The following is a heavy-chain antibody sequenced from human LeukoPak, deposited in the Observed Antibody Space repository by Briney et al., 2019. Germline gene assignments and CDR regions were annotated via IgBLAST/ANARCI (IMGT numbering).Heavy chain of an antibody. Sequence: ASVRVSCMASGGTFSSYAISWVRQAPGQGLEWMGGIIPIFGTANYAQKFQGRVTITADKSTSTAYMELSSLRSEDTAVYYCARDLGRGDYVWGSYRYWGQGTLVTVSS. J-gene: IGHJ4*02. CDR3: ARDLGRGDYVWGSYRY. CDR2: IIPIFGTA. CDR1: GGTFSSYA. D-gene: IGHD3-16*02. V-gene: IGHV1-69*06.